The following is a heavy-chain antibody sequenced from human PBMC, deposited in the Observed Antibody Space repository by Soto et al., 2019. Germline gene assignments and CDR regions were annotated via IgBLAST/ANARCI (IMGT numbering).Heavy chain of an antibody. V-gene: IGHV4-30-2*01. J-gene: IGHJ4*02. D-gene: IGHD3-3*01. Sequence: SETLSLTCAVSGGYISGGYYSWSWIRQPPGKGLEWIGFIYNSGSTYYNSSLKSRVTISVDRSKNHFFLNLTSVTAADTAVYFCARAPVGLDTISYFDYWGQGRLVTVSS. CDR2: IYNSGST. CDR1: GGYISGGYYS. CDR3: ARAPVGLDTISYFDY.